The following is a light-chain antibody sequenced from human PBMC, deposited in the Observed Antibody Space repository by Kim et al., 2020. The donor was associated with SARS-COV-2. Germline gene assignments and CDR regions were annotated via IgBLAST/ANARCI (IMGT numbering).Light chain of an antibody. CDR2: GAS. CDR1: QSISNNY. Sequence: LSPGERATLSGSASQSISNNYLAWYQQKPGQAPRRLIYGASSRATGIPDRFSGSGSGTDFTLTISRLEPEDFAVYYCQQYGSSRTFGQGTKVDIK. CDR3: QQYGSSRT. J-gene: IGKJ1*01. V-gene: IGKV3-20*01.